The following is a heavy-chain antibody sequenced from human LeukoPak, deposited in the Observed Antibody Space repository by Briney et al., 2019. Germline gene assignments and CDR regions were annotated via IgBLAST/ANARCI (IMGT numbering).Heavy chain of an antibody. Sequence: PGGSLRLSCAASGFTFSSYAMSWVRQAPGKGLEWVSAISGSGGSTYYADSVKGRFTISRDNSKNTLYLQMNSLRAEDTAVYYCAKDRHSNYGAYYYYMDVWGKGTTVTVSS. D-gene: IGHD4-11*01. V-gene: IGHV3-23*01. CDR3: AKDRHSNYGAYYYYMDV. CDR2: ISGSGGST. J-gene: IGHJ6*03. CDR1: GFTFSSYA.